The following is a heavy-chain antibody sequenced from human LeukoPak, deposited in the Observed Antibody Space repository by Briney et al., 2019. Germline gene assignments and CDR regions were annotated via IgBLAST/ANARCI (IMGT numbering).Heavy chain of an antibody. Sequence: ASVKVSCKASGYTFTGYYMHWVRQAPGQGLEWMGWINPNSGGTNYAQKFQGRVTMTRDTSISTAYMELSRLRSDDTAVYYCARVLPEYRSFDYWGQGTLVTVSS. D-gene: IGHD1-14*01. CDR2: INPNSGGT. J-gene: IGHJ4*02. V-gene: IGHV1-2*02. CDR3: ARVLPEYRSFDY. CDR1: GYTFTGYY.